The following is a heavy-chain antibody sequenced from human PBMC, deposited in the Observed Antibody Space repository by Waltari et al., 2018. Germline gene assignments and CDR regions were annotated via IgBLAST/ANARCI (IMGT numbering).Heavy chain of an antibody. V-gene: IGHV4-59*01. CDR3: ATAFDAGAVDV. Sequence: QVQLQESGPGLVKPSETLSLTCTVPGGSISSYYWSWIRQHPGKGLEWLGYIYYSGRTNYNHSLKSRVTISVDTSKNQFSLKLSSVTAAETAVDDGATAFDAGAVDVWGKGTTVTVSS. CDR1: GGSISSYY. J-gene: IGHJ6*04. CDR2: IYYSGRT. D-gene: IGHD1-1*01.